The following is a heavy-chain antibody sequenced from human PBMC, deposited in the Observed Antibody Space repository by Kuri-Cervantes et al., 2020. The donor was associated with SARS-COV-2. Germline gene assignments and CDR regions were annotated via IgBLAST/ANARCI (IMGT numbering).Heavy chain of an antibody. CDR1: GYTFPGYY. Sequence: ASVKVSCKASGYTFPGYYMHWVRQAPGQGLEWMGWINPNSGGTNYAQKFQGRVTMTRDTSISTAYMEMSRLRSDDTAVYYCAREGYSSSSGRFDYWGQGTLVTVSS. CDR3: AREGYSSSSGRFDY. V-gene: IGHV1-2*02. CDR2: INPNSGGT. J-gene: IGHJ4*02. D-gene: IGHD6-6*01.